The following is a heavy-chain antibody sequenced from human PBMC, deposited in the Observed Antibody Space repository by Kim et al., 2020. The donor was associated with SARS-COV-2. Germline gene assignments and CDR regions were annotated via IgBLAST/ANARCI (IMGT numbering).Heavy chain of an antibody. V-gene: IGHV3-7*01. J-gene: IGHJ3*01. Sequence: GGSLRLSCAASGFTFSSYCMTWVRQAPGKGLEWVSYIKQDGNPISYADSVKGRFTISRDNAKNSLFLQMNSLRAEDTAVYYCARGGYAFVSGSDDFDVWG. CDR1: GFTFSSYC. D-gene: IGHD6-19*01. CDR2: IKQDGNPI. CDR3: ARGGYAFVSGSDDFDV.